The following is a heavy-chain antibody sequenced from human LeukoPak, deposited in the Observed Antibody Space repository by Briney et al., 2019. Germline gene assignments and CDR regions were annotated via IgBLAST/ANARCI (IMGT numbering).Heavy chain of an antibody. CDR1: GFTVSSNH. D-gene: IGHD3-10*01. V-gene: IGHV3-64D*09. J-gene: IGHJ4*02. Sequence: PGGSLRLSCAASGFTVSSNHMSWVRQAPGKGLEYVSAISSNGGSTYYADSVKGRFTISRDNSKNTLYLQMSSLSTEDTAIYYCVKIWSTSMVRYYFDYWGQGTLVTVSS. CDR2: ISSNGGST. CDR3: VKIWSTSMVRYYFDY.